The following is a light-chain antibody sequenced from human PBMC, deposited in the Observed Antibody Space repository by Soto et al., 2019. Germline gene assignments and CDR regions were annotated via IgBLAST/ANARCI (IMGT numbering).Light chain of an antibody. V-gene: IGKV1-6*01. CDR2: SAS. CDR3: LQDYNYPFT. J-gene: IGKJ3*01. Sequence: AIQMTQSPSSLSASVGDRVTITCRASQGIGDDLGWYQQKPGKAPKLLNYSASNLQSGVPSRFSGSGSGTDFTLTISSLQPEDFATYYCLQDYNYPFTFGPGTKVDIK. CDR1: QGIGDD.